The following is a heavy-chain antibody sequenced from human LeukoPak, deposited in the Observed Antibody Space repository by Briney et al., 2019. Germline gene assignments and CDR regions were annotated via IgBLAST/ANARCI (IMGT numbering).Heavy chain of an antibody. CDR2: IYYSGST. V-gene: IGHV4-31*03. J-gene: IGHJ5*02. CDR3: VRERRYGDYQWFDP. D-gene: IGHD4-17*01. Sequence: SETLSLTCTVSGGSISIGGYCWSWIRQHPGEGLEWIGYIYYSGSTYYNPSLRSRVTISVDTSRKQFSLNLSSVTAADTAVYYCVRERRYGDYQWFDPWGQGTLVTGSS. CDR1: GGSISIGGYC.